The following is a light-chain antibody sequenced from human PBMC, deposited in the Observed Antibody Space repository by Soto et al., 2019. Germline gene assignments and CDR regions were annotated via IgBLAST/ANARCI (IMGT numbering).Light chain of an antibody. CDR2: KAS. Sequence: DIQMTQSPSTLSASVGDRVTITCRASQSISSWLVWYQQKPGKAPKLLIYKASSLESWVPSRFSGSGSGTEFTLTISSLQPDDFATYYCQEYKSYSTFGKGTKLEIK. CDR3: QEYKSYST. J-gene: IGKJ2*01. CDR1: QSISSW. V-gene: IGKV1-5*03.